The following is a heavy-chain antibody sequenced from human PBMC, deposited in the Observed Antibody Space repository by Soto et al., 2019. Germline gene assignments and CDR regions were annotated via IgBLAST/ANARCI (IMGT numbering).Heavy chain of an antibody. D-gene: IGHD3-22*01. J-gene: IGHJ4*02. Sequence: SVKVSCKASGGTFGSNAISWVRQAPGQGLEWKGKIIPIFGTNNNAQKFQGRVTITADESTNTAYMELSSLRSADTAVYYCARSEPQRLYDSSGNFDYWGQGTLVTVSS. CDR3: ARSEPQRLYDSSGNFDY. V-gene: IGHV1-69*13. CDR2: IIPIFGTN. CDR1: GGTFGSNA.